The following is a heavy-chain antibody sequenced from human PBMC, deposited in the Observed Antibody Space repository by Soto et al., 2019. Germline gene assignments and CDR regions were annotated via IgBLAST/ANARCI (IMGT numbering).Heavy chain of an antibody. CDR3: ARAGVPAALDY. CDR2: ISGDGITT. D-gene: IGHD6-13*01. CDR1: GFTFSTYW. Sequence: EVLLVESGGGLVQPGESLRLSCAASGFTFSTYWMHWVRQAPGTGLVWVSRISGDGITTSHADSVKGRFTISRDNAKNTLYLQMNSLRAEDTAVYYCARAGVPAALDYWGQGTLVTVSS. J-gene: IGHJ4*02. V-gene: IGHV3-74*01.